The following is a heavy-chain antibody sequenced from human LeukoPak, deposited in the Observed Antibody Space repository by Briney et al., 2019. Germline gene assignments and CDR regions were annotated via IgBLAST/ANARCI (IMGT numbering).Heavy chain of an antibody. Sequence: GASVKVSCKASGYTFTSYGISWVRQAPGQGLEWMGWISAYNGNTNYAQKLQGRVTVTTDTSTSTAYMELRSLRSDDTAVYYCARGITIFGVATETYYYSMDVWGKGTTVTVSS. CDR1: GYTFTSYG. CDR3: ARGITIFGVATETYYYSMDV. V-gene: IGHV1-18*01. J-gene: IGHJ6*03. D-gene: IGHD3-3*01. CDR2: ISAYNGNT.